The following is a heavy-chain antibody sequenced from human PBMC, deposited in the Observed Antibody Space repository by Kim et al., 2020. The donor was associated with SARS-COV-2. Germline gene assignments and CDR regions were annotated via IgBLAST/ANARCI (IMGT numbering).Heavy chain of an antibody. J-gene: IGHJ4*02. CDR3: ARDRDYGGNSAPGY. D-gene: IGHD4-17*01. Sequence: ADSVKGRFPISRDNGKNSLYLQRNSLRDEDTAVYYCARDRDYGGNSAPGYWGQGTLVTVSS. V-gene: IGHV3-48*02.